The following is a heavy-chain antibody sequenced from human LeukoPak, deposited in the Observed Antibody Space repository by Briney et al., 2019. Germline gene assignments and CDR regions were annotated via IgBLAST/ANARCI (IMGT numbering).Heavy chain of an antibody. CDR2: TYYRSKWYN. V-gene: IGHV6-1*01. Sequence: SQTLSLTCAISGDSVSSNSAAWNWIRQSPSRGLEWLGRTYYRSKWYNDYAVSVKSRITINPETSKNQFSLQRDSVTPEDTAVCYCARVKIGGSGSEFDYWGQGTLVTVSS. J-gene: IGHJ4*02. CDR1: GDSVSSNSAA. CDR3: ARVKIGGSGSEFDY. D-gene: IGHD1-26*01.